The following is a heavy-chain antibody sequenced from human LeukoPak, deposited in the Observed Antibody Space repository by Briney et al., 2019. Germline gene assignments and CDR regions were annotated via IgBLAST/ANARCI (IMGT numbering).Heavy chain of an antibody. J-gene: IGHJ4*02. D-gene: IGHD2-8*01. CDR2: SFYSGTT. V-gene: IGHV4-39*07. CDR1: GGSISTSSYY. CDR3: ARERMVYGIRGEFVY. Sequence: PSETLSLTCTVSGGSISTSSYYWGWIRQPPGKGLEWIGSSFYSGTTYSKPSLKSRVTIPVDTTKNQFSLKLSSLTAADTAVYYCARERMVYGIRGEFVYWGPGTLVTVSS.